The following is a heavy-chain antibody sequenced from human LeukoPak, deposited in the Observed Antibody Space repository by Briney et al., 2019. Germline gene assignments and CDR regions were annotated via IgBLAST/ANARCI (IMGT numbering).Heavy chain of an antibody. CDR2: ISGSGGST. D-gene: IGHD2-2*01. V-gene: IGHV3-23*01. CDR3: AARAYCSSTSCLTEGYYYMDV. J-gene: IGHJ6*03. CDR1: GFTFSSYA. Sequence: GGSLRLSCAASGFTFSSYAMSWVRQAPGKGLEWVSAISGSGGSTYYADSVKGRFTISRDNSKNTLYLQMNSLRAEDTAVYYCAARAYCSSTSCLTEGYYYMDVWGKGTTVTVSS.